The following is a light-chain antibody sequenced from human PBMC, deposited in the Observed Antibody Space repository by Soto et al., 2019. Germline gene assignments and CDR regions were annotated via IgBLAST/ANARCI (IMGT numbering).Light chain of an antibody. V-gene: IGLV2-8*01. J-gene: IGLJ2*01. CDR1: SSDIGRYNY. CDR3: SSTVGANHWV. CDR2: EVT. Sequence: QSALTQPPSASGSPGQAVTISCTGSSSDIGRYNYVSWYQHHPGKGPKLIISEVTKRPSGVPDRFSGSKSGNTASLTVSGLQHEDEADYYCSSTVGANHWVFGGGTKLTVL.